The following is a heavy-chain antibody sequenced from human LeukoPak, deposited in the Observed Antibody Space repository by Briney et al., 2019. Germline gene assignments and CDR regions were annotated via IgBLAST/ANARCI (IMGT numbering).Heavy chain of an antibody. V-gene: IGHV3-21*01. CDR2: ITSGGDYI. Sequence: PGGSLRLSCAASGFPFNTFNMNWVRQAPGKGLEWVSSITSGGDYIYYADSVKGRFTTSRDNAKNSLSLQLNSLRVEDTAVYYCARGHYDVLAASYKWTPDYWGQGTLVTVSS. CDR3: ARGHYDVLAASYKWTPDY. D-gene: IGHD3-9*01. J-gene: IGHJ4*02. CDR1: GFPFNTFN.